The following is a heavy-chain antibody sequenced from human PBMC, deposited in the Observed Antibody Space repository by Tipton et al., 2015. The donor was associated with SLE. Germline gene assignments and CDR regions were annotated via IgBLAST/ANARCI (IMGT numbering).Heavy chain of an antibody. J-gene: IGHJ4*02. V-gene: IGHV4-59*01. CDR3: ARGSCSGGVCYIDY. Sequence: TLSLTCTVSGGSISNYHWSWIRQPPGKGLEWIGYIYFSGSANYNPSLKSRVTISLDTSKNQFSLKLSSVTAADTAVYYCARGSCSGGVCYIDYWGQGTLVTVSS. CDR2: IYFSGSA. CDR1: GGSISNYH. D-gene: IGHD2-8*02.